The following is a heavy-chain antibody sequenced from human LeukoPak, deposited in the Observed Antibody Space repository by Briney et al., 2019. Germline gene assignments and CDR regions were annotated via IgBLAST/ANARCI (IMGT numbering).Heavy chain of an antibody. CDR1: GYTFTGYY. J-gene: IGHJ4*02. D-gene: IGHD3-10*01. CDR2: INPNSGGT. Sequence: ASVKVSCKASGYTFTGYYMHWVRQAPGQGLEWVGRINPNSGGTNYAQKFQGRVTMTRDTSISTAYMELSRLRSDDTAVYYCARSGGVRVRGDFDYWGQGTLVTVSS. CDR3: ARSGGVRVRGDFDY. V-gene: IGHV1-2*06.